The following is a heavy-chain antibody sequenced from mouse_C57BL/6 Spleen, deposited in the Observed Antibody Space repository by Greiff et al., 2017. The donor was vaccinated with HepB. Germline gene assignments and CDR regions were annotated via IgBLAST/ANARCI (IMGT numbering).Heavy chain of an antibody. V-gene: IGHV1-64*01. D-gene: IGHD1-1*01. Sequence: QVQLQQPGAELVKPGASVKLSCKASGYTFTSYWMHWVKQRPGQGLEWIGMIHPNSGSTNYNEKFKSKATLTVDKSSSTAYMQLSSLTSEDSAVYYCARGHVTTRYYAMDYWGQGTSVTVSS. J-gene: IGHJ4*01. CDR3: ARGHVTTRYYAMDY. CDR2: IHPNSGST. CDR1: GYTFTSYW.